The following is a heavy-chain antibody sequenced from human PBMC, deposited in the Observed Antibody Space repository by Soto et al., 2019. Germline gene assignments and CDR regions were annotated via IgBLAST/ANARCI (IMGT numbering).Heavy chain of an antibody. CDR2: IKSKTDGGTT. CDR3: TTDKVVPAATYYYYYGMDV. V-gene: IGHV3-15*07. CDR1: GFTFSNAW. J-gene: IGHJ6*02. Sequence: EVQLVESGGGLVKPGGSLRLSCAASGFTFSNAWMNWVRQAPGKGLEWVGRIKSKTDGGTTDYAAPVKGRFTISRDDSKHTLYLQMNSLKTDDTAVYYCTTDKVVPAATYYYYYGMDVWGQGTTVTLSS. D-gene: IGHD2-2*01.